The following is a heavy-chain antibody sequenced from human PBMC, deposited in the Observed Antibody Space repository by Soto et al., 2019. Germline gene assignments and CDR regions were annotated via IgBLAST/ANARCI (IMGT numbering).Heavy chain of an antibody. CDR3: ARDYIEAGGSGYYNWFDP. D-gene: IGHD3-3*01. CDR2: IYHSGST. J-gene: IGHJ5*02. CDR1: GGSISSGGYS. Sequence: SETLSLTCAGSGGSISSGGYSWSWIRQPPGKGLEWIGYIYHSGSTYYNPSLKSRVTISVDRSKNQFSLKLSSVTAADTAVYYCARDYIEAGGSGYYNWFDPCGQAPLVTVSS. V-gene: IGHV4-30-2*01.